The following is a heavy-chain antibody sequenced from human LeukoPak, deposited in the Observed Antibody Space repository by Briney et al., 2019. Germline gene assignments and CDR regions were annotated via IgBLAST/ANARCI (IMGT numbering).Heavy chain of an antibody. V-gene: IGHV1-3*01. CDR3: ARDSGYDILTGTDWFDP. CDR2: INAGSGNT. D-gene: IGHD3-9*01. Sequence: ASVKVSCKASGYTFTSYAMHWVRQAPGQRLERMGWINAGSGNTKYSQKFQGRVTITRDTSASTAYMELSSLRSEDTAVYYCARDSGYDILTGTDWFDPWGQGTLVTVSS. J-gene: IGHJ5*02. CDR1: GYTFTSYA.